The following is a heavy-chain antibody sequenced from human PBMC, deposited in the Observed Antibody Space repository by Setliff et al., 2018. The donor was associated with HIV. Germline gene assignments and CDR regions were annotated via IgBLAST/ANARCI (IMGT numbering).Heavy chain of an antibody. CDR3: ARDPGSYDFWSGYYYYYYGMDV. Sequence: GGSLRLSCAASGFTFSNYAMSWVRQAPGKGLEWVSAISGGGGSTYYADSVKGRFTISRDNSKNTLYLQMNSLRAEDTAVYYRARDPGSYDFWSGYYYYYYGMDVWGQGTTVTVS. D-gene: IGHD3-3*01. V-gene: IGHV3-23*01. J-gene: IGHJ6*02. CDR2: ISGGGGST. CDR1: GFTFSNYA.